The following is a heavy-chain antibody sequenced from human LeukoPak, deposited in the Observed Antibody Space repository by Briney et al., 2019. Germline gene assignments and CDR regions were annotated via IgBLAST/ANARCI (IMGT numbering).Heavy chain of an antibody. Sequence: ASVKVSCKASGYTFTGFYIYWVRQAPGQGLGWMGWIKPHSGDTNYAQRFQDWVTMTRDTSLSTAYMEVSRLRSDDTAVYYCARETGACTSTTCYRYFDYWGQGTLVTVSS. CDR1: GYTFTGFY. D-gene: IGHD2-2*02. V-gene: IGHV1-2*04. CDR2: IKPHSGDT. CDR3: ARETGACTSTTCYRYFDY. J-gene: IGHJ4*02.